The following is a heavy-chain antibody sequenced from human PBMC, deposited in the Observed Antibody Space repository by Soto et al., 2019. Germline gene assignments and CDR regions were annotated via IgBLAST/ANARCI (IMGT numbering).Heavy chain of an antibody. D-gene: IGHD3-3*01. CDR1: GYPVTAYY. V-gene: IGHV1-2*02. CDR2: INPATGAA. J-gene: IGHJ3*02. CDR3: ADRGGVGVAGSAAFDM. Sequence: QLHLVQSGAVVKKPGASVTVSCSASGYPVTAYYMHWVRQAPGRGLEWMGGINPATGAAKYTQTLQGRGTKARDTSTSTVFMEPRCPASEDTAWFYFADRGGVGVAGSAAFDMWGQGTLVTVSS.